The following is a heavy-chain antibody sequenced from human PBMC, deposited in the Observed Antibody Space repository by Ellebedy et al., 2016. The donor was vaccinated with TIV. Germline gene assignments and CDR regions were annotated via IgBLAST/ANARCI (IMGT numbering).Heavy chain of an antibody. CDR2: ISSTANTI. CDR1: GFTFSTYT. CDR3: AIDTLLPTTTGLDY. V-gene: IGHV3-48*04. D-gene: IGHD1-14*01. J-gene: IGHJ4*02. Sequence: PGGSLRLSCAASGFTFSTYTMNWVRQAPGKGLEWISYISSTANTIYYADSVKGRFTISRDNAKNSLYLQMNSLRAEDTAVYYCAIDTLLPTTTGLDYWGPGTLVTVSS.